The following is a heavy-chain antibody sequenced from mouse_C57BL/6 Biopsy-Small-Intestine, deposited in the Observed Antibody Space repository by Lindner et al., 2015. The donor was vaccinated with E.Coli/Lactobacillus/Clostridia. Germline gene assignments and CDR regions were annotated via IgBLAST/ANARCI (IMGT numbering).Heavy chain of an antibody. CDR2: INPYNGDT. J-gene: IGHJ2*01. D-gene: IGHD1-1*01. CDR1: GYSFTGYF. CDR3: ARSDTTVVDYFDY. Sequence: VQLQESGPELVKPGDSVKISCKASGYSFTGYFMNWVMQSHGKSLEWIGRINPYNGDTFYNQKFKGKATLTVDKSSSTAHMELRSLTSEDSAVYYCARSDTTVVDYFDYWGQGTTLTVSS. V-gene: IGHV1-20*01.